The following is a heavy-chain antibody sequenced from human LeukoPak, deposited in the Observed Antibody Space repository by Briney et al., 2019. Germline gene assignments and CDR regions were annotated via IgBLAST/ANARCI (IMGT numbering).Heavy chain of an antibody. CDR2: INPHSGAT. D-gene: IGHD2-2*01. V-gene: IGHV1-2*02. J-gene: IGHJ5*02. CDR1: GYTFTDYY. Sequence: ASVKVSCKASGYTFTDYYILWLRQAPGQGLEWVGWINPHSGATNFAQRFQGRVTMTRDTSISTVYMELTRLTSDDTAVYYCATVPCVISSCSPDNWFDPWGQGTLVTVSS. CDR3: ATVPCVISSCSPDNWFDP.